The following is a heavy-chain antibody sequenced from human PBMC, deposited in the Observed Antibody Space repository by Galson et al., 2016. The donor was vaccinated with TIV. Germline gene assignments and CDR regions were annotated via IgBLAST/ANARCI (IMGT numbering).Heavy chain of an antibody. CDR3: ARGSGDTYYYYFGMDV. CDR2: IIPIFGTA. CDR1: GATFNKYA. J-gene: IGHJ6*02. Sequence: SVKVSCKASGATFNKYAISRVRQAPGQGLEWMGGIIPIFGTANYAQKFQGRVTITADEFPSAAYMELNSLRSEDTAVYYCARGSGDTYYYYFGMDVWGQGTLVTVSS. V-gene: IGHV1-69*13. D-gene: IGHD4-17*01.